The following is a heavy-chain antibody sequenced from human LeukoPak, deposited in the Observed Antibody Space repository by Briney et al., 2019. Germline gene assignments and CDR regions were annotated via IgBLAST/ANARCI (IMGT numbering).Heavy chain of an antibody. Sequence: SETLSLTCTVSGGSFTTTDYYWGWIRQPPGKGLEWIGSIYNSGSTYYNPSLKSRVTISVDTSKNQFSLKLSSVTAADTAVYYCARDLRGYSSSWHYFDYWGQGTLVTVSS. CDR3: ARDLRGYSSSWHYFDY. CDR2: IYNSGST. CDR1: GGSFTTTDYY. V-gene: IGHV4-39*07. D-gene: IGHD6-13*01. J-gene: IGHJ4*02.